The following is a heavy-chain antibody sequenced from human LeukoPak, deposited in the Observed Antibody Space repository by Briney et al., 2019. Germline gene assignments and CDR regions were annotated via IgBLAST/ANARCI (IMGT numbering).Heavy chain of an antibody. J-gene: IGHJ3*02. V-gene: IGHV1-2*02. D-gene: IGHD1-1*01. Sequence: ASVKVSRKASGYTFTGYYMHWVRQAPGQGLEWMGWIDPNSGGTTYAQKFQGRVTMTRDTSISTAYMELSRLRSDDTAVYYCTRLATLIDAFDIWGQGTMVTVSS. CDR2: IDPNSGGT. CDR1: GYTFTGYY. CDR3: TRLATLIDAFDI.